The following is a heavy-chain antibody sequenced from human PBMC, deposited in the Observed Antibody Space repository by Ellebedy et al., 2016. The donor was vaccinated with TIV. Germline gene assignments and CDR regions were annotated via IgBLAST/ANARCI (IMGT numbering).Heavy chain of an antibody. CDR1: GFSLSTSGVG. Sequence: SGPTLVKPTQTLTLTCTFSGFSLSTSGVGVGWIRQPPGKALEWLALLYCDDDKRSNPSLKRRLTITKATSKNQVVLTITNMDPVDTATYYCAHDGYDILTSYYRFDYWGQGTLVTVSS. D-gene: IGHD3-9*01. CDR3: AHDGYDILTSYYRFDY. V-gene: IGHV2-5*02. CDR2: LYCDDDK. J-gene: IGHJ4*02.